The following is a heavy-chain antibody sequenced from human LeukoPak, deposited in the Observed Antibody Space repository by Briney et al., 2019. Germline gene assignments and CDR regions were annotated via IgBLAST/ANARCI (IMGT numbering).Heavy chain of an antibody. Sequence: PGGSLRLSCAASGFTFNSYNMNWVRQAPGKGLEWVSYISSSSSTIYYADSVKGRFTISRDSAKTSLFLQKNSLRNEDTAVYYCARAYSSSSGRDAFDSWGLGTLVTVSS. J-gene: IGHJ3*02. CDR1: GFTFNSYN. D-gene: IGHD6-6*01. CDR2: ISSSSSTI. V-gene: IGHV3-48*02. CDR3: ARAYSSSSGRDAFDS.